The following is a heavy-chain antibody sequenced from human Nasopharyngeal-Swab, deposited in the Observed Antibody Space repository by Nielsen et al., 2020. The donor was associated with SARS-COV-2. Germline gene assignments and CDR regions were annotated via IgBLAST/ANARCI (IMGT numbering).Heavy chain of an antibody. CDR3: ARGHSTITIFGVVIRSGMDV. CDR2: IYYSGST. CDR1: GGSISSGGSY. D-gene: IGHD3-3*01. V-gene: IGHV4-31*03. J-gene: IGHJ6*02. Sequence: SETLSLTCTVSGGSISSGGSYWGWIRQHPGKGREWFVYIYYSGSTYYNPSLKSRVTISVDTSKNQFSLKLSSVTAADTAVYYCARGHSTITIFGVVIRSGMDVWGQGTTVTVSS.